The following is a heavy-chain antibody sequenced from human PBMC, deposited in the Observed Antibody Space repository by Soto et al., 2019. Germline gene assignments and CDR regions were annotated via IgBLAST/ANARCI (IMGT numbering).Heavy chain of an antibody. CDR1: RYSFTSYW. J-gene: IGHJ6*02. Sequence: KTPGESLKISCKGSRYSFTSYWIGWVRQMRGKGLEWMGIIYPGDSDTRYSPSFQGQVTISADKSISTAYLQWSSLKASDTAMYYCARLSRGYIVVVPALYGMDVWGQGTTVTVSS. D-gene: IGHD2-2*01. V-gene: IGHV5-51*01. CDR2: IYPGDSDT. CDR3: ARLSRGYIVVVPALYGMDV.